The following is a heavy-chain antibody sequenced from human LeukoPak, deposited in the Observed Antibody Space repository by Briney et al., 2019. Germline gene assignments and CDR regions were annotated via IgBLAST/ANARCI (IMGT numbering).Heavy chain of an antibody. CDR2: IYYSGST. D-gene: IGHD3-10*01. J-gene: IGHJ5*02. CDR1: GGSISSSSYY. V-gene: IGHV4-39*01. CDR3: ASSRITMVRGVIILLMFDP. Sequence: SETLSLTCTVSGGSISSSSYYWGWIRQPPGKELEWIGTIYYSGSTYYNPSLKSRVTISVDTSKNQFSLKLSSVTAADTAVYYCASSRITMVRGVIILLMFDPWGQGTLVTVSS.